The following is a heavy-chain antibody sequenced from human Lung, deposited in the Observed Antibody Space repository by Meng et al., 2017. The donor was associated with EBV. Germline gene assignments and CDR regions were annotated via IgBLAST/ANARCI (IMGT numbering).Heavy chain of an antibody. CDR3: ARERDTRGFDP. D-gene: IGHD5-18*01. CDR2: IYYSGDT. V-gene: IGHV4-31*03. CDR1: GCSISSGGYY. Sequence: VQLQEPGPGLVKPSQTLNLTCKVSGCSISSGGYYWGWIRHHPGKGREWIGYIYYSGDTDYHTSLKSRVTISMDTSKTQFTLKLSSVTAADTAVYYGARERDTRGFDPWGRGTLVTVSS. J-gene: IGHJ5*02.